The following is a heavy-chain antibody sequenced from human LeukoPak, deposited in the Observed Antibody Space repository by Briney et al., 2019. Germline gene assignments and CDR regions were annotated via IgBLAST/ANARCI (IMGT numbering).Heavy chain of an antibody. Sequence: SETLSLTCTVSGGSISSSSYYWGWIRQPPGKGLEWIGSIYYSGSTYYNPSLKSRVTISVDTSENQFSLKLSSVTAADTAVYYCAREEKYCDFWSGYYPYYFDYWGQGTLVTVSS. CDR3: AREEKYCDFWSGYYPYYFDY. J-gene: IGHJ4*02. D-gene: IGHD3-3*01. CDR1: GGSISSSSYY. CDR2: IYYSGST. V-gene: IGHV4-39*07.